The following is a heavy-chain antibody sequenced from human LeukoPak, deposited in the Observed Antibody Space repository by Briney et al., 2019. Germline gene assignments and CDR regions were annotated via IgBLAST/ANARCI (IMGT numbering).Heavy chain of an antibody. CDR2: IKQDGSEK. D-gene: IGHD3-10*01. Sequence: GGSLRLSCAASGFTFSSYWMSWVRQAPGKGLEWVANIKQDGSEKYYVDSVKGRFTISRDNAKNSPYLQMNSLRAEDTAVYYCARSTMVRGVTPRLPDYWGQGTLVTVSS. V-gene: IGHV3-7*01. CDR3: ARSTMVRGVTPRLPDY. J-gene: IGHJ4*02. CDR1: GFTFSSYW.